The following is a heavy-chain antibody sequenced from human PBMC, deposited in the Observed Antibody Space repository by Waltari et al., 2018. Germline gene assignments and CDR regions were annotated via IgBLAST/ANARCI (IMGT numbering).Heavy chain of an antibody. D-gene: IGHD1-26*01. CDR3: ASGSGSPAYYFDY. V-gene: IGHV3-48*01. CDR1: GFTFSSYS. Sequence: EVQLVESGGGLVQPGGSLRLSCAASGFTFSSYSMTWVRQAPGKGLEWVSYISSSSSTIYYADSVKGRFTISRDNAKNSLYLQMNSLRAEDTAVYYCASGSGSPAYYFDYWGQGTLVTVSS. CDR2: ISSSSSTI. J-gene: IGHJ4*02.